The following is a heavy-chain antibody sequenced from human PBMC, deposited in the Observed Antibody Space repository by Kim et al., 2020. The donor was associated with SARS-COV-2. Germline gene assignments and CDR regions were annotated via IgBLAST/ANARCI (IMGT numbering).Heavy chain of an antibody. J-gene: IGHJ4*02. CDR2: IIPIFGTA. CDR3: PREIRWLPKGVFDY. Sequence: SVKVSCKASGGTFSSYAISWVRQAPGQGLEWMGGIIPIFGTANYAQKFQGRVTITADESTSTAYMELSSLRSEDTAVYYCPREIRWLPKGVFDYWGQGTLVTVSS. D-gene: IGHD5-12*01. V-gene: IGHV1-69*13. CDR1: GGTFSSYA.